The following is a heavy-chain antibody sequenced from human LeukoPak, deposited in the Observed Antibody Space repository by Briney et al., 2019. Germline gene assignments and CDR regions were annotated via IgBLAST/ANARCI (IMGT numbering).Heavy chain of an antibody. V-gene: IGHV1-2*02. Sequence: ASVKVSCKASGYTFTDYYMHWVRQAPGQGLEWMGWINPNTGGTNYAEKFQGRVTVTRDTTISTAYMELSRLRSDDTAVYYCARVSGNDYGDSPVDYWGQGTLVTVSS. J-gene: IGHJ4*02. CDR1: GYTFTDYY. D-gene: IGHD4-17*01. CDR2: INPNTGGT. CDR3: ARVSGNDYGDSPVDY.